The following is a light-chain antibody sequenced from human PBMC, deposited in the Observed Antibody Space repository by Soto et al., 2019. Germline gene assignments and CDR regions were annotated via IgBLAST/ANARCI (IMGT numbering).Light chain of an antibody. J-gene: IGKJ3*01. Sequence: EIVMTQSPATLSVSPGERASLSCRASQSVSSNLAWYQQKPGQTPRLLIYATSTRATGIPARFSGSGSGTEFTLTISSLQSEDVAVYYCQQYDTTPFTFGPGTKVDV. CDR2: ATS. CDR3: QQYDTTPFT. V-gene: IGKV3-15*01. CDR1: QSVSSN.